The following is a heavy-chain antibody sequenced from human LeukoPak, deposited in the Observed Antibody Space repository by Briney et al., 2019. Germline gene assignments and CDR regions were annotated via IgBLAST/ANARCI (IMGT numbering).Heavy chain of an antibody. CDR3: ARARTQYSDGSGLNWFDP. D-gene: IGHD3-22*01. CDR2: VFSSGRT. J-gene: IGHJ5*02. CDR1: GDSFSSGGY. V-gene: IGHV4-31*03. Sequence: SQTLSLTCTVSGDSFSSGGYSWIRQLPGMGLEWISYVFSSGRTYYNASLKSRVTISLDTSKNQFSLRLSSVTAADTAVYYCARARTQYSDGSGLNWFDPWGQGTPVTVSS.